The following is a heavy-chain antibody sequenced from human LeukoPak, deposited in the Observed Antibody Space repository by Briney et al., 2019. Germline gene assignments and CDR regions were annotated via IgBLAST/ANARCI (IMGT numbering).Heavy chain of an antibody. CDR3: ARGSYDSSDFEYFHH. V-gene: IGHV1-2*02. CDR2: INPNSGGT. J-gene: IGHJ1*01. Sequence: ASVKVSCKASGYTFTGNYMHWVRQAPGQWLEWMGWINPNSGGTNYAQKFQGRVTMTRDTSIGTAYMELNRLRSDDTAVYYCARGSYDSSDFEYFHHWGQGTLVTVSS. D-gene: IGHD3-22*01. CDR1: GYTFTGNY.